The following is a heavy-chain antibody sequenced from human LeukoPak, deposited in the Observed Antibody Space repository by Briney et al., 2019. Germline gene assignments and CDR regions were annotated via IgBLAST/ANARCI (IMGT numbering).Heavy chain of an antibody. J-gene: IGHJ4*02. CDR2: IIPIFGTA. D-gene: IGHD3-10*01. V-gene: IGHV1-69*13. CDR3: ARDGGSGSYDYFDY. Sequence: SVKVSCKASGGTFSSYAISWVRQAPGQGLEWMGGIIPIFGTANYAQKFQGRVTITADESMSTAYMELSSLRSEDTAVYYCARDGGSGSYDYFDYWGQGTLVTVSS. CDR1: GGTFSSYA.